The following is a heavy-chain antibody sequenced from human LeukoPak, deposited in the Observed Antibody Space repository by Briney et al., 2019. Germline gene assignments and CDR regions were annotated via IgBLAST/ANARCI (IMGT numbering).Heavy chain of an antibody. J-gene: IGHJ6*02. CDR3: ARLPPHYDSSGMGYYYYGMDV. V-gene: IGHV5-10-1*01. CDR2: IDPSDSYT. D-gene: IGHD3-22*01. Sequence: XGRIDPSDSYTNYSPSFQGHVTISADKSISTAYLQWSSLKASDTAMYYCARLPPHYDSSGMGYYYYGMDVWGQGTTVTVSS.